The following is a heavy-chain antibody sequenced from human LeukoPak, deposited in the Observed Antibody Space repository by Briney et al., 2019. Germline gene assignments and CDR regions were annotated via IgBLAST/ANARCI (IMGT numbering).Heavy chain of an antibody. J-gene: IGHJ4*02. CDR1: GGSISSSSYY. V-gene: IGHV4-39*07. Sequence: SETLSLTCTVSGGSISSSSYYWGWIRQPPGEGLEWIGSIYYSGSTYYNPSLKSRVTISVDTSKNQFSLKLSSVTAADTAVYYCAREGYCSSTSCWGAFVDYWGQGTLVTVSS. D-gene: IGHD2-2*01. CDR2: IYYSGST. CDR3: AREGYCSSTSCWGAFVDY.